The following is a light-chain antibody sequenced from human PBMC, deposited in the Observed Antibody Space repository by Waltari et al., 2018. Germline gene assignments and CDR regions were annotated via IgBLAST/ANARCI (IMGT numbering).Light chain of an antibody. CDR2: PSS. J-gene: IGKJ2*01. CDR3: QQSNSFPYT. Sequence: IQLTHSPPSLPASDGDRATLTCRASQDISSWLAWYQQKPGKAPELLIYPSSTLHFGVPSRFSGSRSGTEFSLTITGLQPDDSATYFCQQSNSFPYTYGQGTKLDI. V-gene: IGKV1D-12*01. CDR1: QDISSW.